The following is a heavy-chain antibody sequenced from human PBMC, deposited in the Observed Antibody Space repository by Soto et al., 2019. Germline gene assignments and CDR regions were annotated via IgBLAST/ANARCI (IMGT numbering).Heavy chain of an antibody. CDR2: INPNSGGT. CDR3: ARSRLDGSSSSYYYYGMDV. J-gene: IGHJ6*02. CDR1: GYTFTGYY. V-gene: IGHV1-2*02. Sequence: QVQLVQSGAEVKKPGASVKVSCKASGYTFTGYYMHWVRQAPGQGLEWMGWINPNSGGTNYAQKFQGRVTMTRDTSISTAYMELSRLRSDDTAVYYCARSRLDGSSSSYYYYGMDVWGQGTTVTVSS. D-gene: IGHD6-6*01.